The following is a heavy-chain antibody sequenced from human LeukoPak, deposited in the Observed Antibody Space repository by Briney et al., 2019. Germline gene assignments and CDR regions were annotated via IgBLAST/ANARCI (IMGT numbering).Heavy chain of an antibody. CDR1: GGTISSYA. V-gene: IGHV1-69*04. CDR2: IIPILGIA. CDR3: AQGVYDSSGYNY. J-gene: IGHJ4*02. D-gene: IGHD3-22*01. Sequence: ASVKVSCKASGGTISSYAISWVRQAPGQGLEWMGRIIPILGIANYAQKFQGRVTITADKSTSTAYVELSSLRSEDTAVYYCAQGVYDSSGYNYWGQGTLVTVSS.